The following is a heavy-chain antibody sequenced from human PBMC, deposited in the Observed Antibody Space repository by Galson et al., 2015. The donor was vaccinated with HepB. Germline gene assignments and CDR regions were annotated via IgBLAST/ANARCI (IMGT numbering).Heavy chain of an antibody. J-gene: IGHJ4*02. D-gene: IGHD1-1*01. CDR3: GREARWVHDREVDY. CDR1: GFTFSLYA. Sequence: SLRLSCAASGFTFSLYAMNWVRQAPGKGLEWVAVISYDSNNKYYADSVKGRFTISRDNSKNMLYLQMDSLRPEDTAVYYCGREARWVHDREVDYWGQGTLVTVSS. V-gene: IGHV3-30*04. CDR2: ISYDSNNK.